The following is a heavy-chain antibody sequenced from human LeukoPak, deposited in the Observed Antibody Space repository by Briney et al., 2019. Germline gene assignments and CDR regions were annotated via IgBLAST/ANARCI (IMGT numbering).Heavy chain of an antibody. D-gene: IGHD3-10*01. Sequence: GGSLRLPCAASGFTFSDYYMSWIRQAPGKGLEWVSYISSSGSTIYYADSVKGRFTISRDNAKNSLYLQMNSLRAEDTAVYYCARDAEYYYGSGSYYAYWGQGTLVTVSS. CDR3: ARDAEYYYGSGSYYAY. CDR1: GFTFSDYY. V-gene: IGHV3-11*01. J-gene: IGHJ4*02. CDR2: ISSSGSTI.